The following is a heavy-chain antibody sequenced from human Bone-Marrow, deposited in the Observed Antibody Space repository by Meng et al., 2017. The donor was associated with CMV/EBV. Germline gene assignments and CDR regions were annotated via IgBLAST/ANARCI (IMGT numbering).Heavy chain of an antibody. CDR3: SGARNDYYYYSGMDV. V-gene: IGHV4-39*07. CDR1: GGSISSSTSY. J-gene: IGHJ6*02. CDR2: IYYNGRT. Sequence: GSLRLSCTVPGGSISSSTSYWGWVRQPPGKGLEWIGTIYYNGRTYYNPSLKSRVIISIDTSKNQFSLKVSFVTAADTAVYYCSGARNDYYYYSGMDVWGQGTTVTVSS. D-gene: IGHD4/OR15-4a*01.